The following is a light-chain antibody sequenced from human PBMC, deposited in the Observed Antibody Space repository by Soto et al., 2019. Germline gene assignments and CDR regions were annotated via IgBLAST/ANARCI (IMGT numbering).Light chain of an antibody. J-gene: IGLJ2*01. CDR3: AAWDGSMNVVL. Sequence: QSVLTQPPSASVTRGQRVTISCSGSSSNIGTNTVNWYQQLPGSAPQLLLYSTNQRPSGVPGRFSGSKSGTSASLAIRGLQSDDEADYYCAAWDGSMNVVLFGGGTKVTVL. CDR1: SSNIGTNT. CDR2: STN. V-gene: IGLV1-44*01.